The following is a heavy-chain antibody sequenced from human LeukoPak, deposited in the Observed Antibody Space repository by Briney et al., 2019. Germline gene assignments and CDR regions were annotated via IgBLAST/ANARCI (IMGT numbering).Heavy chain of an antibody. J-gene: IGHJ4*02. CDR3: TRQYCSGGSCSYVDY. Sequence: PGGSLRLSCEASGFTFSDFYIHWVRKSSGKGLEWVGLIRTKPNSYTTVSAASVKGRFTISRDDSKNTAYLQMNSLKAEDTAVYYCTRQYCSGGSCSYVDYWGQGTLVTVSS. CDR2: IRTKPNSYTT. V-gene: IGHV3-73*01. D-gene: IGHD2-15*01. CDR1: GFTFSDFY.